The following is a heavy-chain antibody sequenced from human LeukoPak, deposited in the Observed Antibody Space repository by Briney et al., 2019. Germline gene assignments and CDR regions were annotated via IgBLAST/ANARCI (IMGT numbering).Heavy chain of an antibody. CDR1: GFTFSSYA. CDR3: ARENIVVVTAIRDAFDI. CDR2: ISGSGGST. Sequence: GGSLRLSCVASGFTFSSYAMSWVRQAPGKGLEWVSVISGSGGSTYYADSVKGRFTIPRDNAKSSLCLQMNSLRDEDTAVYYCARENIVVVTAIRDAFDIWGQGTMVTVSS. V-gene: IGHV3-23*01. D-gene: IGHD2-21*02. J-gene: IGHJ3*02.